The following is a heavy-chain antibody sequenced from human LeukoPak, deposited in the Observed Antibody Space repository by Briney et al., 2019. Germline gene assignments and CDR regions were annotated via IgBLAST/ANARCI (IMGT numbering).Heavy chain of an antibody. J-gene: IGHJ3*02. CDR2: INSDGSST. CDR3: AREEITVTYALDI. CDR1: GFTFSEYW. V-gene: IGHV3-74*01. D-gene: IGHD4-17*01. Sequence: GGSLRLSCAASGFTFSEYWMHWVRQAPGKGLVWVSRINSDGSSTSYADSVKGRFTISRDNAKNTLYLQMNSLRAEDTAVYYCAREEITVTYALDIWGQGTLVTVSS.